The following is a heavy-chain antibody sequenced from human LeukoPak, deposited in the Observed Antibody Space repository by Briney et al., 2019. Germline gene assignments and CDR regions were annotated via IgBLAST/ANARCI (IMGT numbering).Heavy chain of an antibody. J-gene: IGHJ3*01. CDR2: IDDPTTV. CDR1: GFKFNLYA. D-gene: IGHD1-14*01. CDR3: AKDAISGNARYDSFDV. Sequence: GASLRLSCATSGFKFNLYAMTWVRQAPGKGLEWVSTIDDPTTVYYADSVRGRFTISRDNSKSTLFLQLNSLRSDDTALYFCAKDAISGNARYDSFDVWGQGTMVIVSS. V-gene: IGHV3-23*01.